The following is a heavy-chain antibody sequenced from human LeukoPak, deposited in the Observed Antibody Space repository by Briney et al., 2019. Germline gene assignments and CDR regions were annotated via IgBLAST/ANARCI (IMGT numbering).Heavy chain of an antibody. CDR2: ISGSGVIT. Sequence: GGSLRLSCAASGLTFINFGMTWVRQAPGKGLEWVSAISGSGVITFYADSVKGRFTISRDNSKNTLYLQMNSLRAEDTAVYYCAKEMIVVGGDAFDIWGQGTMVTVSS. V-gene: IGHV3-23*01. J-gene: IGHJ3*02. CDR1: GLTFINFG. D-gene: IGHD3-22*01. CDR3: AKEMIVVGGDAFDI.